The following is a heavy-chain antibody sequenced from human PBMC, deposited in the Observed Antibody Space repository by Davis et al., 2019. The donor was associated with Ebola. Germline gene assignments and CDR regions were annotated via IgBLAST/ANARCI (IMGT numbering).Heavy chain of an antibody. CDR1: GYTFTSYY. Sequence: AASVKVSCKASGYTFTSYYMHWVRQAPGQGLEWMGIINPSGGSTSYAQKFQGRVTMTRDTSTSTVYMELSSLRSEDTAVYYCARDGEGGYGGEYYYYGMDVWGQGTTVTVSS. D-gene: IGHD4-23*01. CDR2: INPSGGST. V-gene: IGHV1-46*01. J-gene: IGHJ6*02. CDR3: ARDGEGGYGGEYYYYGMDV.